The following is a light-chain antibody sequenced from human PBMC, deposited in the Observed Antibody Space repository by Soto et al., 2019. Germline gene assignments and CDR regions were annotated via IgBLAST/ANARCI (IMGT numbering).Light chain of an antibody. V-gene: IGKV3D-15*01. CDR1: ENVGTN. CDR2: GSS. CDR3: QQYNNWGLS. J-gene: IGKJ4*01. Sequence: IVMTQSPATLSVSPGEGVTLSCRASENVGTNLAWYQQKPGQAPRLLIYGSSTRATGIPATFSGSESGTEFTLTISSLQSEESAIYYFQQYNNWGLSFGGGTKVEIK.